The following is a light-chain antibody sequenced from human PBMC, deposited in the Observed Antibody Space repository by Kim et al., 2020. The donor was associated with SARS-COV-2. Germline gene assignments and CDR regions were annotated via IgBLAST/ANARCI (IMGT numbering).Light chain of an antibody. CDR1: QSVTTN. CDR2: GAS. Sequence: SPGERANLSCTASQSVTTNLAWYQHKPGQPPRLLFHGASTRATDVPARFSARGYGVDFTLTISSLQSEDFAVYYCQSYDNWPPYTFGQGTKLEI. J-gene: IGKJ2*01. V-gene: IGKV3-15*01. CDR3: QSYDNWPPYT.